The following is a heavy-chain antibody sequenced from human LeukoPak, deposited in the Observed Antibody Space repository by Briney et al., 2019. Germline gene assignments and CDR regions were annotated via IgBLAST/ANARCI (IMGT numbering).Heavy chain of an antibody. Sequence: SVKVSCKASEYTFTGYYMHWVRQAPGQGLEWMGWINPNSGGTNYAQKFQGRVTMTRDTSISTAYMELSRLRSDDTAVYYCARDVDYDFWAGMDVWGQGTTVTVSS. CDR1: EYTFTGYY. D-gene: IGHD3-3*01. CDR2: INPNSGGT. CDR3: ARDVDYDFWAGMDV. V-gene: IGHV1-2*02. J-gene: IGHJ6*02.